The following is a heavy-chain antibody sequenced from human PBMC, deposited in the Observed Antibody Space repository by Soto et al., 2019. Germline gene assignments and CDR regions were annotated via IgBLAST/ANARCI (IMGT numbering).Heavy chain of an antibody. CDR3: AKASEIFYYYCHMDV. D-gene: IGHD3-3*01. V-gene: IGHV3-23*01. J-gene: IGHJ6*03. CDR1: GFTFSSYA. Sequence: EVQLLESGGGLVQPGGSLRLSCAASGFTFSSYAMSWVRQAPGKGLEWVSAISGSGGRTYYAGSVKGSFTISQNNTKNALDMQINNLRAEDTDVYYGAKASEIFYYYCHMDVWGKGTTVTVSS. CDR2: ISGSGGRT.